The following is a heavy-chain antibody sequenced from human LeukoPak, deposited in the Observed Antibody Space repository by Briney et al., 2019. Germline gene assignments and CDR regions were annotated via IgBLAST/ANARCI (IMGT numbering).Heavy chain of an antibody. CDR3: ARVEALSGSTTTPNLSFDY. Sequence: ASVKVSCKASGYTFTSYYMHWVRQAPGQGLEWMGWINPNSGGTNYAQKFQGRVTMTRDTSISTAYMELSRLRSDDTAVYYCARVEALSGSTTTPNLSFDYWGQGTLVTVSS. CDR2: INPNSGGT. D-gene: IGHD1-26*01. CDR1: GYTFTSYY. J-gene: IGHJ4*02. V-gene: IGHV1-2*02.